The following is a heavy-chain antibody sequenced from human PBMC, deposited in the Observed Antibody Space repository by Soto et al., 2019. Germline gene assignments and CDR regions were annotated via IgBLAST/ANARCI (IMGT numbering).Heavy chain of an antibody. CDR2: IRNKANGYAT. J-gene: IGHJ4*02. CDR3: GRKTFPTSYSSGWYTDS. CDR1: GFTFNIAA. V-gene: IGHV3-73*01. Sequence: PGWSTSLSWAAAGFTFNIAAIHWVRPASGKGLEWVGLIRNKANGYATAYAPSVKGRFTVSRDNFAVYLRMNSLRAEDTAVYYCGRKTFPTSYSSGWYTDSWGQGTQVTVSS. D-gene: IGHD6-19*01.